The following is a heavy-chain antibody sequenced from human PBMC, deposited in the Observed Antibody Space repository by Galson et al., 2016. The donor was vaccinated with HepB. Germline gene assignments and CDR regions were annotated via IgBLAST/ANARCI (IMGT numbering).Heavy chain of an antibody. V-gene: IGHV3-21*01. D-gene: IGHD5-18*01. CDR1: GFSFSLFT. J-gene: IGHJ3*02. Sequence: SLRLSCAASGFSFSLFTINWVRQSPGAGLEWVSSISSEGRYIYYADSVKGRLTVSRDSAENAVYLHMNRLRVEDAAVYYCANSAGYTSVDAFDIWGQGTMVTVSS. CDR3: ANSAGYTSVDAFDI. CDR2: ISSEGRYI.